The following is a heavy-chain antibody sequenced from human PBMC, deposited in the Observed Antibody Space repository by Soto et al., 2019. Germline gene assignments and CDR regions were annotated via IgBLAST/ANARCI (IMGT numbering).Heavy chain of an antibody. CDR2: ISYDGLNK. D-gene: IGHD2-21*02. CDR3: ATDKSYCGGDCSYYYYYGMDV. V-gene: IGHV3-30-3*01. Sequence: GGSLRLSCAASGDTFSSYTMHWVRQSPGKGLEWVAVISYDGLNKYSADSVRGRFTISRDNSKSTLYLQMDSLRAEDTALYYCATDKSYCGGDCSYYYYYGMDVWGQGTTVTVSS. CDR1: GDTFSSYT. J-gene: IGHJ6*02.